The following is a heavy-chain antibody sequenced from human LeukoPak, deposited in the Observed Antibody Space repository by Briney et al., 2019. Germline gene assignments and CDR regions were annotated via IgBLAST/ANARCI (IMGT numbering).Heavy chain of an antibody. J-gene: IGHJ4*02. D-gene: IGHD1-26*01. CDR1: GYTFSGDY. CDR2: INPSTGGT. V-gene: IGHV1-2*06. Sequence: ASVKVSCKASGYTFSGDYVHWVRQAPGQGLEWMGRINPSTGGTTYAQKFQGRVTMTRDTSVSTAYMGLNRLTSDDTAAYFCARDRNLYSGSFASWGQGTLVTVSS. CDR3: ARDRNLYSGSFAS.